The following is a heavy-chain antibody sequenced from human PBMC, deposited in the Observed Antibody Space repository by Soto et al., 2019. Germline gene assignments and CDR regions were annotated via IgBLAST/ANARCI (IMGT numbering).Heavy chain of an antibody. J-gene: IGHJ6*02. V-gene: IGHV4-59*01. CDR3: ARAAGSYSSPDYYYGMDV. CDR2: ISYSGNT. CDR1: GGSLSRYY. Sequence: SETLSLTCTVSGGSLSRYYWSWIRRPPGKGLEWIGYISYSGNTNYNPSLESRATISVDTSKNRFSLKLTSVTAADTAVYYCARAAGSYSSPDYYYGMDVWGQGTTVTVSS. D-gene: IGHD3-10*01.